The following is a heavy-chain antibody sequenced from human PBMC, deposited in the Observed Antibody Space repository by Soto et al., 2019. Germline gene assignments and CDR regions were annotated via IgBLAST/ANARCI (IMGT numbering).Heavy chain of an antibody. CDR3: ARGSSIAGLYYGMDV. J-gene: IGHJ6*02. Sequence: SETLSLTCTVSGGSVTSGGHCWTWIRQHPGKGLESIGYMYYNGGTFYNPSLKSRVTISIDRSKNQFSLKLSSVTAADTAVYYCARGSSIAGLYYGMDVWGQGTTVTVSS. CDR2: MYYNGGT. V-gene: IGHV4-31*03. D-gene: IGHD6-6*01. CDR1: GGSVTSGGHC.